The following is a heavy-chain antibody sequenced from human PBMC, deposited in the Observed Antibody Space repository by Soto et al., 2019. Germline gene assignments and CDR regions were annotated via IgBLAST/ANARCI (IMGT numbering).Heavy chain of an antibody. CDR2: ISHDGSNT. V-gene: IGHV3-30*18. CDR1: GFTFSAYG. CDR3: AKVSSSWYAGFFDL. D-gene: IGHD6-13*01. Sequence: VGSLRLSCAASGFTFSAYGIHWVRQAPGKGLEWVAVISHDGSNTNYADSVKGRFTISRDNSMNTLYLQMNTLRAEDTAIYYCAKVSSSWYAGFFDLWGQGT. J-gene: IGHJ4*02.